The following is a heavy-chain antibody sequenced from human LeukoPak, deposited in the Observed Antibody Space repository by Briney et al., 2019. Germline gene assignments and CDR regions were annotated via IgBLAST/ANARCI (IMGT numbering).Heavy chain of an antibody. CDR2: IYFSETT. CDR1: GAPLRSYY. Sequence: SETLSLTCSVSGAPLRSYYWTWIRQFPGKGLEWIGHIYFSETTKYNPSLKSRASISADISKDQFSLTLRSVTAADTAVYYCVSVSQSGDHFTWGQGTQVLVSS. D-gene: IGHD4-17*01. V-gene: IGHV4-59*01. J-gene: IGHJ4*02. CDR3: VSVSQSGDHFT.